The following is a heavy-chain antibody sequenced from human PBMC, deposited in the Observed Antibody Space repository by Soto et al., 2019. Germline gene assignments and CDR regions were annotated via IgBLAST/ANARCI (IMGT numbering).Heavy chain of an antibody. J-gene: IGHJ4*02. D-gene: IGHD6-13*01. V-gene: IGHV1-69*01. CDR3: ATSTSSSWQNDY. CDR1: GGTFNTFA. Sequence: QVQLEQSGAEVKKPGSSVKVSCKASGGTFNTFAISWVRQAPGQGLEWIGGIIPIFEPANYAQRLQDRLTITEDEYTRTASMELSRLTSDDPAIYFCATSTSSSWQNDYWGLGTLVVVSS. CDR2: IIPIFEPA.